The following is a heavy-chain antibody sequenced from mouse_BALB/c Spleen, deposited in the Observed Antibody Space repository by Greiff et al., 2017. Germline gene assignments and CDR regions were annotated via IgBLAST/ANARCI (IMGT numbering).Heavy chain of an antibody. J-gene: IGHJ4*01. CDR3: ARALSLHAMDY. Sequence: VQLQQSGAELVKPGASVKLSCTASGFNIKDTYMYWVKQRPEQGLEWIGRIDPANGNTKYDPKFQGKATITADTSSNTAYLQLSSLTSEDTAVYYCARALSLHAMDYWGQGTSVTVSS. CDR1: GFNIKDTY. CDR2: IDPANGNT. V-gene: IGHV14-3*02. D-gene: IGHD1-1*01.